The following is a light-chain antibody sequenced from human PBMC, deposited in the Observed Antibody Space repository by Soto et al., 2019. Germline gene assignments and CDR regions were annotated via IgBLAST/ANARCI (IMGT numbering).Light chain of an antibody. Sequence: EFVFTQSPCALSLSPAERATLSCRASQTVRNNYLAWYQQKPGQAPRLLIYDASNRATGIPARFSGSGSGTDFTLTISSLEPGDFAVYYCQQRSNWLITFGQGTRLEIK. CDR2: DAS. CDR1: QTVRNNY. CDR3: QQRSNWLIT. V-gene: IGKV3-11*01. J-gene: IGKJ5*01.